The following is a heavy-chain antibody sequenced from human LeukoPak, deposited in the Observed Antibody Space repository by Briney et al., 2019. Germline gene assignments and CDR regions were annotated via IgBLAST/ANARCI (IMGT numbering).Heavy chain of an antibody. Sequence: AGGSLRLSCAASGFTFTSYSMNWVRQAPGKGLEWVSSISSSSSYIYYADSVKGRFTISRDNAKNTLYLQMNSLRAEDTAVYYCARFGGAYWGQGTLVTVSS. CDR2: ISSSSSYI. D-gene: IGHD3-16*01. CDR1: GFTFTSYS. V-gene: IGHV3-21*04. J-gene: IGHJ4*02. CDR3: ARFGGAY.